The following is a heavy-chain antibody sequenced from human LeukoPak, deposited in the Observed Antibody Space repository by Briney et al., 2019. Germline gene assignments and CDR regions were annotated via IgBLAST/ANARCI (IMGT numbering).Heavy chain of an antibody. J-gene: IGHJ5*02. CDR2: INPNSGGT. V-gene: IGHV1-2*02. CDR3: SRDGGLDYYASGSSQNWFDP. CDR1: GYTFTGYY. Sequence: ASVKVSCKASGYTFTGYYMHWVRQAPGQGLEWVGWINPNSGGTNYAQKFQGRVTMIRDTSISTAYMELSRLRSDDTAVYYCSRDGGLDYYASGSSQNWFDPWGQGTLVTVSS. D-gene: IGHD3-10*01.